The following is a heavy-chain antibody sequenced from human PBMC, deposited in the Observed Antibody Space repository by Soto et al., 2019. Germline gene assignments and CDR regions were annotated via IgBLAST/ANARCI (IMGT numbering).Heavy chain of an antibody. CDR1: GFNFDDFA. D-gene: IGHD5-18*01. Sequence: EVLLVESGGGLVQPGRSLRLSCAASGFNFDDFAMHWVRQAPGKGLEWVSGISWNSRNMDYADSVKGRFTIFRDNAKKSLYLLMNSLRVEDTALYYCARDYVETALIFRYGMDVWGQGTTVTVSS. V-gene: IGHV3-9*01. CDR2: ISWNSRNM. CDR3: ARDYVETALIFRYGMDV. J-gene: IGHJ6*02.